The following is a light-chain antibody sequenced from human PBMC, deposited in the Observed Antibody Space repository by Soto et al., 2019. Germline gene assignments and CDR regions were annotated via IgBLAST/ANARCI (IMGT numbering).Light chain of an antibody. Sequence: DIVMTQSPLSLPVTPGEPASISCRSSQSLLHSNGYNYLDWYLQKPGQSPQLLIYLGSNRASGVPDRFSGSASGTDFTLKISRVEAEDVGVYYCMQGTHWPYTFGQGTKLEIK. CDR2: LGS. J-gene: IGKJ2*01. V-gene: IGKV2-28*01. CDR3: MQGTHWPYT. CDR1: QSLLHSNGYNY.